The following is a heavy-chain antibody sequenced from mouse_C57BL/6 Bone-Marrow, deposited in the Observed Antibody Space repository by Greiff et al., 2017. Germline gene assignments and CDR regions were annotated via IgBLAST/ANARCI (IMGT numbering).Heavy chain of an antibody. CDR1: GFTFSNYW. J-gene: IGHJ4*01. V-gene: IGHV6-3*01. CDR3: TGIYYGNDVLAMDY. CDR2: IRLKSDNYAT. Sequence: EVKLMESGGGLVQPGGSMKLSCVASGFTFSNYWMNWVRQSPEKGLEWVAQIRLKSDNYATHYAESVKGRFTITRDDSKSSVYLQMNNLRSEDTGIYYCTGIYYGNDVLAMDYWGQGTSVTVSS. D-gene: IGHD2-2*01.